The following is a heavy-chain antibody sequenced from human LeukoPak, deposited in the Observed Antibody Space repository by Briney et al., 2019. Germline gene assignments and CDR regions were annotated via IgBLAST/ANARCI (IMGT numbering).Heavy chain of an antibody. V-gene: IGHV1-69*04. J-gene: IGHJ4*02. CDR2: IIPILGIA. CDR1: GGTFSSYA. D-gene: IGHD3-10*01. Sequence: SVKVSCKASGGTFSSYAISWVRQAPGQGLEWMGRIIPILGIANYAQKFQGRVMITADKSTSTAYMELSSLRSEDTAVYYCAREMVRGAFGYWGQGTLVTVSS. CDR3: AREMVRGAFGY.